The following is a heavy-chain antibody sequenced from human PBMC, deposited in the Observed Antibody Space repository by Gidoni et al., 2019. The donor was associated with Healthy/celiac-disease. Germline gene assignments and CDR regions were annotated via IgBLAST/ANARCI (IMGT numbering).Heavy chain of an antibody. J-gene: IGHJ5*02. V-gene: IGHV3-9*01. CDR2: ISWNSGSI. CDR1: GFTFDVYA. CDR3: AKDEAYCSGGSCYSGWFDP. D-gene: IGHD2-15*01. Sequence: EVQLVESGGGLVQPGRSLRLSCAASGFTFDVYAMHWVRQAPGKGLEWVSGISWNSGSIGYADSVKGRFTISRDNAKNSLYLQMNSLRAEDTALYYCAKDEAYCSGGSCYSGWFDPWGQGTLVTVSS.